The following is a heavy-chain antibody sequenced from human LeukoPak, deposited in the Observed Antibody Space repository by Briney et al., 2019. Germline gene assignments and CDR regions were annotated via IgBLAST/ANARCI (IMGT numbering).Heavy chain of an antibody. CDR2: INPNSGGT. J-gene: IGHJ4*02. V-gene: IGHV1-2*02. Sequence: EWMGWINPNSGGTNYPQKFQGRLSLTRDTPSRTPYIELSSLRSDDTAVYYCARGPLPGGLWYLDYWGQGTLLTVSS. CDR3: ARGPLPGGLWYLDY. D-gene: IGHD3-10*01.